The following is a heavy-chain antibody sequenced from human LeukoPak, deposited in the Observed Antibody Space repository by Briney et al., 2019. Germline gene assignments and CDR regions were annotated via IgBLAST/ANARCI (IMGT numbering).Heavy chain of an antibody. V-gene: IGHV3-7*01. CDR3: ARDRVSYYGMDV. CDR2: IKQDGSEK. CDR1: GFTFSSYW. Sequence: GGSLRLSCGASGFTFSSYWMSWVRQAPGKGLEWVANIKQDGSEKYYVDSVKGRFTISRDNAKNSLFPQMNSLRAEDTAVYYCARDRVSYYGMDVWGQGTTVTVSS. J-gene: IGHJ6*02.